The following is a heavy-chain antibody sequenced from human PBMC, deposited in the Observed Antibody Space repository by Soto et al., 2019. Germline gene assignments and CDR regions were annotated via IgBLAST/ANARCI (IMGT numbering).Heavy chain of an antibody. V-gene: IGHV3-33*01. Sequence: QAQLVESGGGVVQPGRSLSLSCTASGFTFSIYGMHWVRQAPGKGLEWVGSLWADGSHKNYGDSVKGRFTISRDNSKNTLFLQMNSLRVEDTALYYCAREPTGGNECCDIWGQGTMVTDSS. CDR3: AREPTGGNECCDI. D-gene: IGHD2-8*01. J-gene: IGHJ3*02. CDR2: LWADGSHK. CDR1: GFTFSIYG.